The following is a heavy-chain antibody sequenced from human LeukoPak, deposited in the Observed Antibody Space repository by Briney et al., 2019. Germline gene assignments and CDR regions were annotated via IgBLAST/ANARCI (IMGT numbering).Heavy chain of an antibody. Sequence: GASVKVSCKASGYTFTSYAMNWVRQAPGQGLEWMGWINTNTGNPTYAQGFTGRFVFSLDTSVSTAYLQISSLKAEDTAVYYCARDVPLSWLWKIFDYWGQGTLVTVSS. CDR3: ARDVPLSWLWKIFDY. CDR1: GYTFTSYA. CDR2: INTNTGNP. J-gene: IGHJ4*02. D-gene: IGHD5-18*01. V-gene: IGHV7-4-1*02.